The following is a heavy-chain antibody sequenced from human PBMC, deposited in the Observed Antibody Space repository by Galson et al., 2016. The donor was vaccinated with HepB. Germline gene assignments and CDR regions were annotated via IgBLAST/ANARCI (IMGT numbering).Heavy chain of an antibody. V-gene: IGHV4-61*02. Sequence: TLSLTCTVSGGSISSGSHYWSWTRQPAGKGLEWIGRIYTSGSTNYNPSLKSRVTISVDTSKNQFSLKLSSVTAADTAVYYCAREYCNGGSCYPGVYWGQGTLVT. CDR3: AREYCNGGSCYPGVY. D-gene: IGHD2-15*01. CDR1: GGSISSGSHY. J-gene: IGHJ4*02. CDR2: IYTSGST.